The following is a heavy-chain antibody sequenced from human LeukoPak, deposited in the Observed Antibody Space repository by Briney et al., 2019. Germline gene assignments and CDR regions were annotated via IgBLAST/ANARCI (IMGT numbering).Heavy chain of an antibody. CDR1: GGSISSSSYY. J-gene: IGHJ5*02. V-gene: IGHV4-39*01. Sequence: SETLSLTCTVSGGSISSSSYYWGWIRQPPGKGLEWIGSLYYSGSTHYNPSLKSRVTISVDTSKNQFSLKLTSVTAADTAVYYCARQQLAFYNWFDPWGQGTLVTVSS. CDR3: ARQQLAFYNWFDP. D-gene: IGHD6-13*01. CDR2: LYYSGST.